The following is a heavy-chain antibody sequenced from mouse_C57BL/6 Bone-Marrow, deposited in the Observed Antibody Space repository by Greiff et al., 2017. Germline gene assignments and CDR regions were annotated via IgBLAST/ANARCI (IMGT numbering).Heavy chain of an antibody. CDR1: GYTFTEYT. D-gene: IGHD2-2*01. Sequence: QVQLKQSGAELVKPGASVKLSCKASGYTFTEYTIHWVKQRSGQGLEWIGWFYPGSGSIKYNEKFKDKATLTADKSSSTVYMELSRLTSEDSAVYLCARHEEGLWLRRSWFAYWGQGTLVTVSA. V-gene: IGHV1-62-2*01. CDR3: ARHEEGLWLRRSWFAY. CDR2: FYPGSGSI. J-gene: IGHJ3*01.